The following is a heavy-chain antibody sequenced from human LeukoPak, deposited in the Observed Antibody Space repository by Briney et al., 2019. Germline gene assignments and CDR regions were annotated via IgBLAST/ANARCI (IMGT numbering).Heavy chain of an antibody. CDR1: GFTFSSYA. Sequence: PGGSLRLSCAASGFTFSSYAMSWVRQAPGKGLEWVSAISGSGGSTYYADSVKGRFTISRDNSKNTLYLQMTSLRAEDTAEYYCAKDPRYCSSTSCADYWGQGTLVTVSS. CDR2: ISGSGGST. V-gene: IGHV3-23*01. J-gene: IGHJ4*02. CDR3: AKDPRYCSSTSCADY. D-gene: IGHD2-2*01.